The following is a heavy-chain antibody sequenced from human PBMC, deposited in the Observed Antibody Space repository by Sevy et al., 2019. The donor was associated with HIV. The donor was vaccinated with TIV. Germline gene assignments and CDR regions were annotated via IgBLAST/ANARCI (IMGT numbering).Heavy chain of an antibody. CDR3: ARDPGYSGYDWGALTYYFDY. Sequence: GGSLRLSCEAFGFSFSNYGMHWVRQAPGKAPEWVSSIRLDGNDKQYADSVKGRFTISRDNSKNTLNLQMNSLRAEDTAVYYCARDPGYSGYDWGALTYYFDYWGQGTLVTVSS. CDR2: IRLDGNDK. D-gene: IGHD5-12*01. V-gene: IGHV3-30*02. J-gene: IGHJ4*02. CDR1: GFSFSNYG.